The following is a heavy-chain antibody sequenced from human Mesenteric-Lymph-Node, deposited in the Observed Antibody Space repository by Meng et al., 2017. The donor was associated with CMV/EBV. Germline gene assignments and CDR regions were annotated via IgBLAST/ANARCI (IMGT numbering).Heavy chain of an antibody. CDR2: ISSSSSYI. CDR3: ARVYGGNSGNY. V-gene: IGHV3-21*01. J-gene: IGHJ4*02. Sequence: ETLSLTCTVSGGSISSYYWSWVRQAPGKGLEWVSSISSSSSYIYYADSVKGRFTISRDNAKNSLYLQMNSLRAEDTAVYYCARVYGGNSGNYWGQGTLVTVSS. CDR1: GGSISSYY. D-gene: IGHD4-23*01.